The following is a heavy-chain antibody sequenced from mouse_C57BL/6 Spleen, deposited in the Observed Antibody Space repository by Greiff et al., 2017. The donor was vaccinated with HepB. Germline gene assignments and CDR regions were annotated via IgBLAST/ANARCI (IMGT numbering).Heavy chain of an antibody. J-gene: IGHJ3*01. D-gene: IGHD1-1*01. CDR1: GYSFTDYN. V-gene: IGHV1-39*01. CDR3: ARGDYGSSYPAWFAY. CDR2: INPNYGTT. Sequence: EVQRVESGPELVKPGASVKISCKASGYSFTDYNMNWVKQSNGKSLEWIGVINPNYGTTSYNQKFKGKATLTVDQSSSTAYMQLNSLTSEDSAVYYWARGDYGSSYPAWFAYWGQGTLVTVSA.